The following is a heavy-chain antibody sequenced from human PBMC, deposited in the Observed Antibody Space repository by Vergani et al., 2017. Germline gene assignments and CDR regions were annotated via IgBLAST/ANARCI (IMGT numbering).Heavy chain of an antibody. J-gene: IGHJ4*03. V-gene: IGHV1-69*01. Sequence: QVQLVESGAEVKKPGSSVKVSCKASGGTFSSYAFSWVRQAPGQGLEWMGGIIPIFGTANYAQKFQGRVTISAVEATSTAYMELSILRSGDTAVYYCATPKTGGGSYFDYWGQGTMVTVSS. CDR3: ATPKTGGGSYFDY. CDR2: IIPIFGTA. D-gene: IGHD7-27*01. CDR1: GGTFSSYA.